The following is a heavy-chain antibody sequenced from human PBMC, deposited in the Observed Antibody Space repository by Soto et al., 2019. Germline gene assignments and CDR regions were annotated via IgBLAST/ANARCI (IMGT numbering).Heavy chain of an antibody. V-gene: IGHV3-30-3*01. CDR2: VSHDGNNQ. D-gene: IGHD2-21*01. J-gene: IGHJ2*01. CDR3: ARDGATQMWRPWYFDL. Sequence: QVQLVESGGGVVQPGRSLRLSCAVSGFTFSNYAMHWVRQAPGKGLEWVAIVSHDGNNQYYADSAKGRFTISRDNSENTLYLQMNSLRTEDTAVFYCARDGATQMWRPWYFDLWGRCTLVTVSS. CDR1: GFTFSNYA.